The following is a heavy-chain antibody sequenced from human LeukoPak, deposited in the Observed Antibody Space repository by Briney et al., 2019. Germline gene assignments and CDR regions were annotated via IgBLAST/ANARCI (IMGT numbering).Heavy chain of an antibody. CDR1: GFTFSSYG. D-gene: IGHD3-16*01. V-gene: IGHV3-33*01. J-gene: IGHJ4*02. CDR2: IWYDGSNK. Sequence: PGGSLRLSCAASGFTFSSYGMHWVRQAPGKGLEWVAVIWYDGSNKYYADSVKGRFTISRDNSKNTLYLQMNSLRAEDTAVYYRASLNLGEVSDFDYWGQGTLVTVSS. CDR3: ASLNLGEVSDFDY.